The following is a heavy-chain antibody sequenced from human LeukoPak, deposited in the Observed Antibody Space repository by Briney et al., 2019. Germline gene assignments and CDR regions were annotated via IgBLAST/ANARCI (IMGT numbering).Heavy chain of an antibody. CDR2: IYSSGST. V-gene: IGHV3-53*01. J-gene: IGHJ4*02. CDR3: ARGRGYDYGDYEAFDY. Sequence: GGSLRLSCAASGFTVSSNYMSWVRQAPGKGLEWVSVIYSSGSTYYADSVKGRFTISRDNSKNTLYLQMNSLRAEDTAVYYCARGRGYDYGDYEAFDYWGQGTLVTVSS. CDR1: GFTVSSNY. D-gene: IGHD4-17*01.